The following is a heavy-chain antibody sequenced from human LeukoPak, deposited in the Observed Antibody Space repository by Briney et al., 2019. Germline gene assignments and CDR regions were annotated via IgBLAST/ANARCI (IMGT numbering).Heavy chain of an antibody. J-gene: IGHJ3*02. CDR3: ARDSASCRGCAFDI. CDR1: GFTFNYYS. CDR2: ISSDSDTV. V-gene: IGHV3-48*01. Sequence: PGGSLRLSCAASGFTFNYYSMNWVRQAPGKGLEWVSYISSDSDTVFYADSVMGRFTISRDNGQNSLYLQMNSLRAEDTAVYYCARDSASCRGCAFDIWGQGTVVTVSS. D-gene: IGHD2-2*01.